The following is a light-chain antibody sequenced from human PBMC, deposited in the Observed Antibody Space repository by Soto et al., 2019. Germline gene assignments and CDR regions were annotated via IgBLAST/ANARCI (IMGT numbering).Light chain of an antibody. CDR1: SSDVGGYNY. CDR2: EVS. CDR3: SSYAGSSTWV. Sequence: QSAPTQPPSASGSPGQSATISCTGTSSDVGGYNYVSWYQQYPGKAPKLMIYEVSKRPSGVPDRFSGSKSGNTASLTVSGLQAEDEADYYCSSYAGSSTWVFGGVTKLTVL. J-gene: IGLJ2*01. V-gene: IGLV2-8*01.